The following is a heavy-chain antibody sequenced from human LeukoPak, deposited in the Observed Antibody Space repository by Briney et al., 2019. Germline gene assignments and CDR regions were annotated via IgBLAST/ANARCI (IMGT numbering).Heavy chain of an antibody. CDR1: GFTFSNAW. CDR3: TTNEEGPWFGDTF. V-gene: IGHV3-15*01. Sequence: GGSLRLSCAASGFTFSNAWMSWVRQAPGKGLEWIGRIKSKTDGGTTDYAAPVKGRLTISRDDSKNTLYLQMNSLKTEDTAVYYCTTNEEGPWFGDTFWGQGTLVTVSS. D-gene: IGHD3-10*01. CDR2: IKSKTDGGTT. J-gene: IGHJ4*02.